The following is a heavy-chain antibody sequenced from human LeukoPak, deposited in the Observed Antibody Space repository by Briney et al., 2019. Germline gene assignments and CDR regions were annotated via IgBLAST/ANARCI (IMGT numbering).Heavy chain of an antibody. CDR2: IYSGGST. V-gene: IGHV3-53*01. Sequence: GGSLRLSCAASGFTVSSNYMSWVRQAPGKGLEWVSVIYSGGSTYYADSVKGRFTISRDNAKNSLYLQMNSLRAEDTAVYYCARGLRGSSWYYFDYWGQGTLVTVSS. J-gene: IGHJ4*02. CDR3: ARGLRGSSWYYFDY. D-gene: IGHD6-13*01. CDR1: GFTVSSNY.